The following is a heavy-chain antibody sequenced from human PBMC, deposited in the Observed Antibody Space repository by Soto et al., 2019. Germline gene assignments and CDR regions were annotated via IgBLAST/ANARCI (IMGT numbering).Heavy chain of an antibody. CDR2: IVVGSGNT. D-gene: IGHD3-22*01. CDR3: ARDLRSYYYDSSGYFDDAFDI. Sequence: QMQLVQSGPEVKKPGTSVKVSCKASGFTFTSSAVQWVRQARGQRLEWIGWIVVGSGNTNYAQKFQQRVTITRDMSTSTAYMELSSLRSEDTAVYYCARDLRSYYYDSSGYFDDAFDIWGQGTMVTVSS. CDR1: GFTFTSSA. J-gene: IGHJ3*02. V-gene: IGHV1-58*01.